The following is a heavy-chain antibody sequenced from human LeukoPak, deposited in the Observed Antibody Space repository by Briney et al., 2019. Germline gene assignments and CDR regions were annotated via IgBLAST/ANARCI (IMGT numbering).Heavy chain of an antibody. CDR1: GFTFSSRW. J-gene: IGHJ4*02. V-gene: IGHV3-7*01. CDR2: IRNDGLTQ. CDR3: ARHGDYCFDL. Sequence: PGGSLRPSCAASGFTFSSRWMGWVRQAPGKGLEWVANIRNDGLTQYYVDSVKGRFTISRDNAKDSLSLQMNSLRAEDTAVYFCARHGDYCFDLWGQGTLVTVSS. D-gene: IGHD4-17*01.